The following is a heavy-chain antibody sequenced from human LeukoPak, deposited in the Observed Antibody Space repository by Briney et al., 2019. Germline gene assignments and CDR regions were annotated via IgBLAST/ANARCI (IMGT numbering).Heavy chain of an antibody. J-gene: IGHJ4*02. D-gene: IGHD3-10*01. V-gene: IGHV4-34*01. CDR3: ARGKGLATYYGSGSTY. CDR2: INHSGST. Sequence: SETLSLTCAVYRGSFSGYYWSWIRQPPGKGLEWIGEINHSGSTNYNPSLKSRVTISVDTSKNQFSLKLSSVTAADTAVYYCARGKGLATYYGSGSTYWGQGTLATVSS. CDR1: RGSFSGYY.